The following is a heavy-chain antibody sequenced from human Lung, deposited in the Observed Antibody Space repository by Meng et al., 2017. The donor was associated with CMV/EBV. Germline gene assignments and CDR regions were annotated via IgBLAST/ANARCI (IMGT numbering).Heavy chain of an antibody. Sequence: ASXXVSXKASGYTFTGYYMHWVRQAPGQGLEWMGWINPNSGGTNYAQKFQGRVTMTRDTPISTAYMELSRVKSDDAAVYYCARDGLALTQQLVPYRMAVWXQGTTVTVSS. J-gene: IGHJ6*02. CDR2: INPNSGGT. V-gene: IGHV1-2*02. D-gene: IGHD6-13*01. CDR1: GYTFTGYY. CDR3: ARDGLALTQQLVPYRMAV.